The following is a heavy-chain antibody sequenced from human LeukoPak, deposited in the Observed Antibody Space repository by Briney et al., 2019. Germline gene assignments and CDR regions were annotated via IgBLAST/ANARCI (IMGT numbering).Heavy chain of an antibody. CDR2: IIPIFGTA. Sequence: SSXXVSCKASGGTFSSYAISWVRQAPGQGNEWMGGIIPIFGTANYAQKFQGRVTITAEEYTSKDYMELRRQRAEDTAVYYCARDGPYTIFAAGGYFDYWGQGTLVTVSS. CDR3: ARDGPYTIFAAGGYFDY. J-gene: IGHJ4*02. D-gene: IGHD3-9*01. CDR1: GGTFSSYA. V-gene: IGHV1-69*01.